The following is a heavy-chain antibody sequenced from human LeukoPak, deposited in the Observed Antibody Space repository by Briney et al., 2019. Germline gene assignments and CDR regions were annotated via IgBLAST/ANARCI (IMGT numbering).Heavy chain of an antibody. CDR2: IYYSGST. V-gene: IGHV4-59*01. Sequence: SETLSLTCTVSGGSISSYYWSWIRQPPGKGLEWIGYIYYSGSTNYNPSLKSRVTISVDTSKNQFSLKLSSVTAADTAVYYCARDRMDSSWYFDLWGRGTLVTVSS. CDR3: ARDRMDSSWYFDL. CDR1: GGSISSYY. J-gene: IGHJ2*01. D-gene: IGHD2-2*03.